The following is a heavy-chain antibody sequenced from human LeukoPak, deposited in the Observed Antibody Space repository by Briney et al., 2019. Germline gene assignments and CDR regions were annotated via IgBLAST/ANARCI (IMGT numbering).Heavy chain of an antibody. CDR1: AYSISNAHF. J-gene: IGHJ5*02. CDR2: ISPSANT. CDR3: ISYIPVEAIGH. Sequence: SSECLSPACAVSAYSISNAHFGGWIRQPPGKGREWIESISPSANTYYNPSLTSRVTISVDSSRRQFSLNLRSVTAADTAIYYCISYIPVEAIGHWGQGTLVTVSA. V-gene: IGHV4-38-2*01. D-gene: IGHD2-2*01.